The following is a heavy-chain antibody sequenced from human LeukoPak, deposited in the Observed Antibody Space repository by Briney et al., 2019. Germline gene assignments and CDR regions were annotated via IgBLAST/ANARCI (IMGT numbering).Heavy chain of an antibody. CDR3: ARDIPYSSSPGGDYYGMDV. Sequence: GGSLRFSCAASGFTFSSYWMSWVRQAPGKGLEWVANIKQDGSEKYYVDSVKGRFTISRDNAKNSLYLQMNSLRAEDTAVYYCARDIPYSSSPGGDYYGMDVWGQGTTVTVSS. CDR2: IKQDGSEK. D-gene: IGHD6-6*01. V-gene: IGHV3-7*01. J-gene: IGHJ6*02. CDR1: GFTFSSYW.